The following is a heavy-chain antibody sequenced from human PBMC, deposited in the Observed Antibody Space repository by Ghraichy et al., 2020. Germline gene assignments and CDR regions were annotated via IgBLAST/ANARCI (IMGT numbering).Heavy chain of an antibody. CDR1: GFTFSDYW. Sequence: GGSLRLSCVASGFTFSDYWMTWVRQAPGKGLEWLANIKGDSSIRNYVDSVRGRFTISRDNAYNSMYLQMNNLRDEDMGVYYCVKTVNTAYTTTWFSFWGQGTQVIVSS. V-gene: IGHV3-7*03. J-gene: IGHJ4*02. CDR2: IKGDSSIR. D-gene: IGHD2-2*02. CDR3: VKTVNTAYTTTWFSF.